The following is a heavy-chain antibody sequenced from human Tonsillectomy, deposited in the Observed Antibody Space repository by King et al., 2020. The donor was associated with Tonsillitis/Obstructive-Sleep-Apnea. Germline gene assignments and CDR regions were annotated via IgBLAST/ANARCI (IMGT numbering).Heavy chain of an antibody. Sequence: VQLVESGGGLVKPGGSLRLSCAASGFTFSDYYMSWIRQAPGKGLEWVSYISTSSSTNYADSVKGRFTISRDNAKNSLHLQMNSLRAEDTAVYYCARDRFLGDIVVPRYYGMDVWGQGTTVTVSS. D-gene: IGHD2-15*01. CDR2: ISTSSST. J-gene: IGHJ6*02. V-gene: IGHV3-11*06. CDR3: ARDRFLGDIVVPRYYGMDV. CDR1: GFTFSDYY.